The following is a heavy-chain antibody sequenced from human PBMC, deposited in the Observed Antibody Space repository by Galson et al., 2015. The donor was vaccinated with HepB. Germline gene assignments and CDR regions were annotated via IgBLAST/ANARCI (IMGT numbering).Heavy chain of an antibody. J-gene: IGHJ4*02. CDR3: ARVRQLGQGFHF. CDR1: GDSVSNNGVA. Sequence: CAISGDSVSNNGVAWNWIRQSPSRGLEWLGRTYYRSKFYNDYVESVKSRITINPDTSRNQVSLQLNSVTPEDTAVYYCARVRQLGQGFHFWGQGTLVTVSS. V-gene: IGHV6-1*01. D-gene: IGHD3-10*01. CDR2: TYYRSKFYN.